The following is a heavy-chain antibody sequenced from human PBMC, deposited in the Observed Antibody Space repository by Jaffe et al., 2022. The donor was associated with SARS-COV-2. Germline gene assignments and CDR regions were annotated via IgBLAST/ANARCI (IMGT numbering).Heavy chain of an antibody. CDR1: GFSFSTYA. CDR3: ARVRRGYNVFDY. D-gene: IGHD5-12*01. CDR2: TSGSGAVT. V-gene: IGHV3-23*01. Sequence: DVQLLESGGDLVQPGGSLRLSCAGSGFSFSTYAMTWVRQAPGKGLEWVSTTSGSGAVTQFADSVRGRFTISRDNFKNTLYLQMNSLRVEDTAVYYCARVRRGYNVFDYWGQGTLVTVSS. J-gene: IGHJ4*02.